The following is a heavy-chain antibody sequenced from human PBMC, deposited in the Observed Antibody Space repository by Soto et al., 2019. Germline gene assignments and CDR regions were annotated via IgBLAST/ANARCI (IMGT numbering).Heavy chain of an antibody. Sequence: VGSLRLSCAASGFTFSSYEMNWVRQAPGKGLEWVSYISSSGSTIYYADSVKGRFTISRDNAKNSLYLQMNSLRAEDTAVYYCARDSASSGWYSDAFDIWGQGTMVTVSS. CDR1: GFTFSSYE. CDR3: ARDSASSGWYSDAFDI. D-gene: IGHD6-19*01. V-gene: IGHV3-48*03. J-gene: IGHJ3*02. CDR2: ISSSGSTI.